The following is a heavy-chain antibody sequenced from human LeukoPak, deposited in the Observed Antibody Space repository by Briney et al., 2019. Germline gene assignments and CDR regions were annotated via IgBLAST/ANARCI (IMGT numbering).Heavy chain of an antibody. CDR1: GFTVSSNY. V-gene: IGHV3-53*01. CDR3: ASTIAVAGTGFDY. Sequence: GGPLRLSCAASGFTVSSNYMSWVRQAPGKGPEWVSVIYSGGSTYYADSVKGRFTISRDNSKNTLYLQMNSLRAEDTAVYYCASTIAVAGTGFDYWGQGTLVTVSS. CDR2: IYSGGST. D-gene: IGHD6-19*01. J-gene: IGHJ4*02.